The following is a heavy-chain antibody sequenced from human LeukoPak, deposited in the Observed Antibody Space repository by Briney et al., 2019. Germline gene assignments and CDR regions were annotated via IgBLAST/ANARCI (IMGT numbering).Heavy chain of an antibody. J-gene: IGHJ6*03. D-gene: IGHD5-18*01. Sequence: PSETLSLTCTVSGNSFGNYYWSWIRQPAGKGLEWIGRIYTSGSTTYNPSLKSRVTMSVDTSKNQFSLKLSSVTAADTAVYYCASSPVDTAMDYYYYYMDVWGKGTTVTVSS. V-gene: IGHV4-4*07. CDR1: GNSFGNYY. CDR2: IYTSGST. CDR3: ASSPVDTAMDYYYYYMDV.